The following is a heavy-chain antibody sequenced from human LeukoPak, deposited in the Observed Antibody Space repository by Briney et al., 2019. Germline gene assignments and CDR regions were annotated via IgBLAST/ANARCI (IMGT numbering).Heavy chain of an antibody. CDR2: IRYDGSNK. V-gene: IGHV3-30*02. CDR1: GFTFSSYG. J-gene: IGHJ4*02. Sequence: GGSLRLSCAASGFTFSSYGIHWVRQAPGKGLEWVAFIRYDGSNKDYADSVKGRFSISRDNSKNMLYLQMNSLRAEDTAIYYCAKKGSSGWYRNFDYWGQGTLVTVSS. CDR3: AKKGSSGWYRNFDY. D-gene: IGHD6-19*01.